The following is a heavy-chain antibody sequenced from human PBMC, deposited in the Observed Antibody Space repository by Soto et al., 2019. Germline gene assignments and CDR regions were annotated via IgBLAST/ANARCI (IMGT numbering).Heavy chain of an antibody. Sequence: ESLKGSWQCPGNSFTSYLIGSLLWLPGKGLEWMGIIYPGDSDTRYSPSFQGQVTISADKSISTAYLQWSSLKASDTAMYYCERPDYGGNSGPGYWGQGTRVTVSS. V-gene: IGHV5-51*01. J-gene: IGHJ4*02. CDR3: ERPDYGGNSGPGY. CDR2: IYPGDSDT. CDR1: GNSFTSYL. D-gene: IGHD4-17*01.